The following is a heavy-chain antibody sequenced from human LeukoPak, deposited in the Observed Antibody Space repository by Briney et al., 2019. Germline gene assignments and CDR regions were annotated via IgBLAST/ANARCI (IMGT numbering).Heavy chain of an antibody. CDR3: ARDSRGAYNFDF. CDR1: GYTFTDYY. D-gene: IGHD3-10*01. J-gene: IGHJ4*02. V-gene: IGHV1-2*02. CDR2: INPNSGGT. Sequence: ASVKVSCKASGYTFTDYYMHWLRQAPGQGLEWMGWINPNSGGTKYAQKFQGRVTMTRDTSISTAYMELSSLSSDDTAVYYCARDSRGAYNFDFWGQGTLVTVSS.